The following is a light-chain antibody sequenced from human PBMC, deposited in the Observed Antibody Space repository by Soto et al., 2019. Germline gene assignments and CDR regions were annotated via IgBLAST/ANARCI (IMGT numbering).Light chain of an antibody. J-gene: IGKJ1*01. V-gene: IGKV3D-15*01. CDR1: QSVSSN. CDR3: QYYGSPST. Sequence: IVMTQSPATLSVSPGARVTLSCRASQSVSSNLAWYKQKPGQAPRLLLYGASIRATGIPDRFSGSGSGTDFTLTIRRLQPADFAVYYCQYYGSPSTFGQGTKVDIK. CDR2: GAS.